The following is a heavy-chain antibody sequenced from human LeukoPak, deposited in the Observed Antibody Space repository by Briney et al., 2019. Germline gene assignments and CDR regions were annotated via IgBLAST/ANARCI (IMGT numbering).Heavy chain of an antibody. V-gene: IGHV4-59*01. J-gene: IGHJ5*02. Sequence: PSETLSLTCTVSGGSISSYYWSWIRQPPGKGLEWIGYIYYSGSTNYNPSLKSRVTISVDTSKNQFSLKLSSVTAADTAVYYCAREAAAGGGGSSLLNWFDPWGQGTLVTVSS. CDR3: AREAAAGGGGSSLLNWFDP. CDR1: GGSISSYY. CDR2: IYYSGST. D-gene: IGHD6-13*01.